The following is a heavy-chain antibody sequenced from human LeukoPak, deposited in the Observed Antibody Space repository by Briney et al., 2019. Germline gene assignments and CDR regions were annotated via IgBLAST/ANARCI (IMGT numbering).Heavy chain of an antibody. V-gene: IGHV3-48*03. CDR2: ISSSGSTI. J-gene: IGHJ4*02. CDR3: ARDGGLGGLLWFGELFFDY. CDR1: GFTFSSYE. Sequence: PGGSLRLSCAASGFTFSSYEMNWVRQAPGKGLEWVSYISSSGSTIYYADSVKGRFTISRDNAKNSLYLQMNSLRAEDTAVYYCARDGGLGGLLWFGELFFDYWGQGTLVTVSS. D-gene: IGHD3-10*01.